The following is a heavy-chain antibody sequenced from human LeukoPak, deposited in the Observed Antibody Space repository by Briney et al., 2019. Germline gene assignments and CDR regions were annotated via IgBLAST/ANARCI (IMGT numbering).Heavy chain of an antibody. Sequence: PGGPLRLSCAASGVTFSNYFMTWVRQAPGKGLEWISSIRGDGADTYYADSVKGRFTVSRDNSKNTLYLQMNSLRAEDTAIYYCTKIGAPNTADMYFGVWGQGTLVTVSS. CDR3: TKIGAPNTADMYFGV. CDR1: GVTFSNYF. CDR2: IRGDGADT. D-gene: IGHD3-9*01. J-gene: IGHJ4*02. V-gene: IGHV3-23*01.